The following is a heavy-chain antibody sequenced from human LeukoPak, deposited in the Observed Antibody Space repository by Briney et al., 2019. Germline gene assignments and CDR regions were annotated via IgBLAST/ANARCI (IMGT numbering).Heavy chain of an antibody. V-gene: IGHV4-59*01. J-gene: IGHJ6*03. Sequence: SETLSLTCTVSGGSISSYYWSWIRQPPGKGLEWIGYIYYSGSTNYNPSLKSRVTISVDTSKNQFSLKLSSVTAANTAVYYCAREIRRHYYYMDVWGKGTTVTVSS. CDR1: GGSISSYY. CDR2: IYYSGST. CDR3: AREIRRHYYYMDV. D-gene: IGHD3-16*01.